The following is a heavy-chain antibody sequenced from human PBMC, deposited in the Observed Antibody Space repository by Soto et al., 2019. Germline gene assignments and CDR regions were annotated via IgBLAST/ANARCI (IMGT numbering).Heavy chain of an antibody. CDR3: ARGQGGYYNWFDT. V-gene: IGHV3-33*01. D-gene: IGHD1-1*01. CDR2: IWHDGRNK. Sequence: QVQLVESGGGVVQPGRSLRLSCAASGFTFSSYGMHWVRQAPGKGLEWVAVIWHDGRNKYYADSVKDRFTTSRDNSKNTLYLQMDSLRAEDTSVYYCARGQGGYYNWFDTWGQGTLVTVSS. CDR1: GFTFSSYG. J-gene: IGHJ5*02.